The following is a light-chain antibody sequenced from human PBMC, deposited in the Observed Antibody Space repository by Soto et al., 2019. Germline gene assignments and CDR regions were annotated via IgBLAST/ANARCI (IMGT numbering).Light chain of an antibody. J-gene: IGLJ1*01. CDR2: EVY. CDR1: RNDVGGYNY. V-gene: IGLV2-8*01. Sequence: QSALTQPPSASGSPGQSVTISCTGTRNDVGGYNYVSWYQQHPGKAPKVIIYEVYKRPSGVPDRFSGSKSGNTASLTVSALQPEDEADYYCCSYAGGTFFEDFGTGTKVTVL. CDR3: CSYAGGTFFED.